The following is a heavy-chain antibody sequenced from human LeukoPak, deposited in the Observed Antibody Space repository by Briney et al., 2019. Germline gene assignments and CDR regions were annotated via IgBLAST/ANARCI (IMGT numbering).Heavy chain of an antibody. CDR3: ASGSSTSCYD. V-gene: IGHV3-74*01. Sequence: GGSLRLSCAASGFTCSSYWMHWVRQAPGKGLVWFSRINTGGSSTSYADSVKGRFTISRGNAKNTLYLQMNSLRAEDTAVYYCASGSSTSCYDWGQGTLVTVSS. J-gene: IGHJ4*02. CDR1: GFTCSSYW. D-gene: IGHD2-2*01. CDR2: INTGGSST.